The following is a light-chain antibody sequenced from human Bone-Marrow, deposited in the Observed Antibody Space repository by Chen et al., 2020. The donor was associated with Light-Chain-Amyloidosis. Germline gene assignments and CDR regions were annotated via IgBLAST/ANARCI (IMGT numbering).Light chain of an antibody. J-gene: IGLJ2*01. CDR1: SSNIGAGYD. CDR2: GNS. CDR3: QSYDSSLSGSHVV. Sequence: QSVLTQPPSVSGAPGQRVTISCTGSSSNIGAGYDVHWYQKLPGTAPKLLIYGNSNRPSGVPDRCSGSKSGTSAARAITGLQAEDEADYYCQSYDSSLSGSHVVFGGGTKLTVL. V-gene: IGLV1-40*01.